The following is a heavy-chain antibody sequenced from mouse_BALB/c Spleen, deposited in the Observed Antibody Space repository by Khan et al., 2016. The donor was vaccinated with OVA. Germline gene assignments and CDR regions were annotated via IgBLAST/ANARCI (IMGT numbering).Heavy chain of an antibody. CDR3: ARPPYFSYTIAY. CDR1: GYTFTNFG. Sequence: QIQLVQSGPELKKPGETVKVSCKASGYTFTNFGMNWVKQAPGKGLEWMGWINTYTGEPTYADDFKGRFAFSLETSASTAYLQINNLKNEDTATYFGARPPYFSYTIAYWGQGTSVTVSS. CDR2: INTYTGEP. D-gene: IGHD2-10*01. J-gene: IGHJ4*01. V-gene: IGHV9-3-1*01.